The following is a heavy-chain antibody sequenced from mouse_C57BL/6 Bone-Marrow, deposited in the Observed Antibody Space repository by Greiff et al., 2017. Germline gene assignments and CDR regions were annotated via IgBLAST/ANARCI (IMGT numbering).Heavy chain of an antibody. CDR3: ARDRLLWLRHWYFDV. D-gene: IGHD2-2*01. Sequence: EVQLVESGPGLVKPSQSLSLTCSVTGYSITSGYYWNWIRQFPGNKLEWMGYISYDGSNNYNPSLKNRISITRDTSKNQFFLKLNSVTTEDTATYYCARDRLLWLRHWYFDVWGTGTTVTVSS. CDR1: GYSITSGYY. V-gene: IGHV3-6*01. CDR2: ISYDGSN. J-gene: IGHJ1*03.